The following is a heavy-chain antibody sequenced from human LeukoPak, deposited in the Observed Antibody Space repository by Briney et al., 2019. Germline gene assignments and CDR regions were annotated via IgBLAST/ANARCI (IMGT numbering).Heavy chain of an antibody. CDR1: GFTFSSYW. CDR3: AKHKAGTPGYGDY. CDR2: INSDGSST. J-gene: IGHJ4*02. V-gene: IGHV3-74*01. D-gene: IGHD6-19*01. Sequence: GGSLRLSCAASGFTFSSYWMHWVRQAPGKGLVWVSRINSDGSSTSYADSVKGRFTISRDNAKNTLYLQMNSLRAEDTAVYYCAKHKAGTPGYGDYWGQGTLVTVSS.